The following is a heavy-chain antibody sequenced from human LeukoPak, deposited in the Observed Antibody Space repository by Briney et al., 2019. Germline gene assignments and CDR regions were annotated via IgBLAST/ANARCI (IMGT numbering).Heavy chain of an antibody. CDR3: ARAKPKNMVRGLIMRRESRYYFDY. D-gene: IGHD3-10*01. CDR1: GYTFTSYD. Sequence: SVKVSCKASGYTFTSYDINWVRQATGQGLEWMGGIIPTFGTANYAQKFQGRVTITADESTSTAYMELSSLRSEDTAVYYCARAKPKNMVRGLIMRRESRYYFDYWGQGTLVTVSS. J-gene: IGHJ4*02. CDR2: IIPTFGTA. V-gene: IGHV1-69*13.